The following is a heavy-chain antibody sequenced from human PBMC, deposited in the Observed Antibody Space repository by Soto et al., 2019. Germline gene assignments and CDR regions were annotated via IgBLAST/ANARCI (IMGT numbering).Heavy chain of an antibody. CDR3: VRIRYQLPSSVLWLDP. J-gene: IGHJ5*02. D-gene: IGHD3-16*01. V-gene: IGHV4-34*01. CDR2: INHVGGT. Sequence: LSLTCAVYGGFLSESYWTWIRQPPGKGLEWIGEINHVGGTNYNPSLKSRVTMSVDTSQNHFSLRLISVTAADTAMYFCVRIRYQLPSSVLWLDPWGQGTPVTVSS. CDR1: GGFLSESY.